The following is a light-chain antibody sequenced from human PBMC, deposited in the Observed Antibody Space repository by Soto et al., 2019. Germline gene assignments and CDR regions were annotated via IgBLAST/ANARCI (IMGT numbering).Light chain of an antibody. CDR3: QQFGRSPPWT. J-gene: IGKJ1*01. CDR1: QSVSSSY. Sequence: EIVLTQSPGTLSLSPGERAILSCRASQSVSSSYLAWYQQKPGQAPRLLIYGASSRAAGIPDRFSGSGSGTDFTLTISRLEPEDFAVYYCQQFGRSPPWTLGQGTKVDIK. V-gene: IGKV3-20*01. CDR2: GAS.